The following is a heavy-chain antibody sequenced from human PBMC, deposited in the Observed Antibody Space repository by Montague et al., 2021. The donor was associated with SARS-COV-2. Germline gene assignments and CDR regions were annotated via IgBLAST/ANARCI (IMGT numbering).Heavy chain of an antibody. V-gene: IGHV4-38-2*02. CDR2: IYHSGST. CDR3: ARDVRYYDFWSGRAQTSPDY. Sequence: SETLSLTCTVSGYSISSGYYWGWLRQPPGKGLEWIGSIYHSGSTYYNPSLKSRVTISVDTSKNQFSLKLSSVTAAATAVYYCARDVRYYDFWSGRAQTSPDYWGQGTLVTVSS. J-gene: IGHJ4*02. D-gene: IGHD3-3*01. CDR1: GYSISSGYY.